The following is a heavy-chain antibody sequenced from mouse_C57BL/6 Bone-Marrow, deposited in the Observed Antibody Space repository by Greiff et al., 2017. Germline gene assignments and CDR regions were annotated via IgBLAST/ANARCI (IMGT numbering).Heavy chain of an antibody. D-gene: IGHD3-3*01. Sequence: EVHLVESGGGLVKPGGSLKLSCAASGFTFSSYAMSWVRQTPEKRLEWVATISDGGSYTYYPDNVKGRFTISRDNAKNTLYLQMSHLKSEDTAMYYCARDDPRDCYWYFDVWGTGTTVTGSA. CDR3: ARDDPRDCYWYFDV. V-gene: IGHV5-4*01. J-gene: IGHJ1*03. CDR1: GFTFSSYA. CDR2: ISDGGSYT.